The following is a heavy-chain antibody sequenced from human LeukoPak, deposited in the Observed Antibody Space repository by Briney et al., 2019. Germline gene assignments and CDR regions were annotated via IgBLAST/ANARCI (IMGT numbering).Heavy chain of an antibody. Sequence: GGSLRLSCAASGFTFSSYAMSWVRQAPGKGLEWVSAISGSGGSTYYADSVKGRFTISRDNSKNTPYLQMNSLRAEDTAVYYCATDDNSNYQYWGQGTLVTVAS. CDR3: ATDDNSNYQY. CDR1: GFTFSSYA. J-gene: IGHJ4*02. CDR2: ISGSGGST. D-gene: IGHD4-11*01. V-gene: IGHV3-23*01.